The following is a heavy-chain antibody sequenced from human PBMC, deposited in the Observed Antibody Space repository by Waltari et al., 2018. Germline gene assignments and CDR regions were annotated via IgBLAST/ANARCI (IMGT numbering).Heavy chain of an antibody. CDR2: ISSSSSYI. Sequence: EVQLVESGGGLVKPGGSLRLSCAASGFRFSSYSMTWVRRAPGKGLGWVSSISSSSSYIYYADSVKGRFTISRDNAKNSLYLQMNSLRAEDTAVYYCAREPTFRANWYFDLWGRGTLVTVSS. CDR1: GFRFSSYS. V-gene: IGHV3-21*01. D-gene: IGHD2-21*01. CDR3: AREPTFRANWYFDL. J-gene: IGHJ2*01.